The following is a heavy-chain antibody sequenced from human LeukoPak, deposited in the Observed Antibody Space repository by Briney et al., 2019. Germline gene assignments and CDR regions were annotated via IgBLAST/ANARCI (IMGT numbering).Heavy chain of an antibody. J-gene: IGHJ4*02. Sequence: PGRSLRLSCAASGFTFSSYAMHWVRQAPGKGLEWVAVISYDRSNIYYADSVKGRFTISRDNSKNTLYLQMNSLRAEDTAVYYCARVGGEGYWGQGTLVTVSS. CDR1: GFTFSSYA. D-gene: IGHD3-3*01. CDR3: ARVGGEGY. CDR2: ISYDRSNI. V-gene: IGHV3-30*04.